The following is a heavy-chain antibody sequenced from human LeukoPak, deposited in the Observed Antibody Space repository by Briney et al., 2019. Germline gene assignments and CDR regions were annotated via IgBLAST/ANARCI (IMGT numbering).Heavy chain of an antibody. V-gene: IGHV3-7*01. J-gene: IGHJ4*02. CDR2: IKQDGSEK. CDR1: GFTFSNDW. Sequence: PGGSLRLSCAGSGFTFSNDWMSWVRQAPGKGLEWVAIIKQDGSEKYYGDSVKGRFTISRDNAKNSLYLQMNSLRAEDTAVYYCARDRGSWYNGEGFDYWGQGTLVTVSS. CDR3: ARDRGSWYNGEGFDY. D-gene: IGHD6-13*01.